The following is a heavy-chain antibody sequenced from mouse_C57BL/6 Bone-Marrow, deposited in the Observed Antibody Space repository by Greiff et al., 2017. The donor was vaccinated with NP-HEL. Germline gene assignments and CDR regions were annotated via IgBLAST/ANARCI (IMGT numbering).Heavy chain of an antibody. CDR1: GFTFSSYG. CDR2: ISSGGSYT. V-gene: IGHV5-6*01. J-gene: IGHJ1*03. D-gene: IGHD1-1*01. Sequence: EVKLVESGGDLVKPGGSLKLSCAASGFTFSSYGMSWVRQTPDKRLEWVATISSGGSYTYYPDSVKGRFTISRDNAKNTLYLQMSSLKSEDTAMYYCARHGEVGRGSYWYFDVWGTGTTVTVSS. CDR3: ARHGEVGRGSYWYFDV.